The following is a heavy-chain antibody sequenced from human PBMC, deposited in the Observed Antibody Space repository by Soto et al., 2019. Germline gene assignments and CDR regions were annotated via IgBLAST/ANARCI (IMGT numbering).Heavy chain of an antibody. D-gene: IGHD6-19*01. J-gene: IGHJ4*02. V-gene: IGHV3-23*01. CDR1: GFTFSNYA. CDR3: ARSSSAWYSFDY. Sequence: SLRLSCAASGFTFSNYAMSWVRQAPGEGLEWVSAISGSGGSTYHADSVKGRFTISRDNSRNTLYLQMNSLRAEDTAVYYCARSSSAWYSFDYWGQGTLVTVSS. CDR2: ISGSGGST.